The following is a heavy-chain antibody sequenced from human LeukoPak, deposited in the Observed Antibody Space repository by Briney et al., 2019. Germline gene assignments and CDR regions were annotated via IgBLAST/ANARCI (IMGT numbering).Heavy chain of an antibody. J-gene: IGHJ5*02. CDR3: ARGGSTGTNLNWVDP. V-gene: IGHV4-59*01. CDR1: GGSISSYC. CDR2: IYYSGST. Sequence: PSETLSLTGTVSGGSISSYCWSWIRQPPGKGLEWIGYIYYSGSTNYNPSLKSRVTISVDTSKNQFSLKLSSVTAADTAVYYCARGGSTGTNLNWVDPWGQGTLVTVSS. D-gene: IGHD1-1*01.